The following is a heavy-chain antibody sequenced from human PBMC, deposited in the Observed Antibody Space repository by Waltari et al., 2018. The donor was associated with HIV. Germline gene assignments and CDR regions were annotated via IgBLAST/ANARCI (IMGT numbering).Heavy chain of an antibody. CDR3: ARTPSMVATFFDY. CDR2: IKQDGSEK. V-gene: IGHV3-7*01. D-gene: IGHD5-12*01. CDR1: GFNFSSSW. Sequence: EVQLVESGGGWVQPGGYLRPSCAASGFNFSSSWMSWVGQAPGKGLEWVANIKQDGSEKYYVDSVKGRFTISRDNAKNSLYLQMNSLRAEDTAVYYCARTPSMVATFFDYWGQGTLVTVSS. J-gene: IGHJ4*02.